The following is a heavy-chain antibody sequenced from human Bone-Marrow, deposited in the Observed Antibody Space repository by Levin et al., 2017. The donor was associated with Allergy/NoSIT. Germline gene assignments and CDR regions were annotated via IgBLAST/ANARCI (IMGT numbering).Heavy chain of an antibody. D-gene: IGHD6-19*01. CDR1: GFTFSGSA. J-gene: IGHJ6*02. CDR2: IRSKANTYAT. CDR3: TRYSSGWYNYYYYGMDV. Sequence: RSGGSLRLSCAASGFTFSGSAMHWVRQASGKGLEWVGRIRSKANTYATAYAASVKGRFTISRDDSKNTAYLQMNSLKTEDTAVYYCTRYSSGWYNYYYYGMDVWGQGTTVTVSS. V-gene: IGHV3-73*01.